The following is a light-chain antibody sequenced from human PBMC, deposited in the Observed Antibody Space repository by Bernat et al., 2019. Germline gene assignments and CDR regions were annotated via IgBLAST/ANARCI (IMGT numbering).Light chain of an antibody. V-gene: IGLV2-14*01. J-gene: IGLJ2*01. CDR2: DVS. Sequence: QSALTQPASVSGSPGQSITISCTGTSSDVGGYNYVSWYQQHPRKAPKLMLYDVSNRPSGVSNRFPGSKSGNAASLTISGLPAEDEADYYCSSYTSISTVVFGGGTKLTVL. CDR3: SSYTSISTVV. CDR1: SSDVGGYNY.